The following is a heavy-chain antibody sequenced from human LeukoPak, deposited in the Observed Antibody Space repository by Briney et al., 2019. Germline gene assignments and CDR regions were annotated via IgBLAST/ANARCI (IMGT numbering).Heavy chain of an antibody. CDR1: GGSFSGYY. CDR3: ARGHSSSWSIDY. J-gene: IGHJ4*02. V-gene: IGHV4-34*01. CDR2: INHSGST. Sequence: SETLSLTCAVYGGSFSGYYWSWIRQPPGKGLEWIGEINHSGSTNYNPSLKSRVTISVDTSKNQFSLKLSSVTAADTAVYYCARGHSSSWSIDYWGQGTLVTVSS. D-gene: IGHD6-13*01.